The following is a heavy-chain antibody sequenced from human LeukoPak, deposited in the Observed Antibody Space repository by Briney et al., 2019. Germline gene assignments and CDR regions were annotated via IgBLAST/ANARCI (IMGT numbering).Heavy chain of an antibody. Sequence: ASVKVSCKASGCTFTSNYIHWVRQAPGQGLEWMGMIYPRDGSTSYAQKFQGRVTVTRDTSTSTVHMELSDLRSEDTAVYYCARDQEGFDYWGQGTLVTVSS. CDR3: ARDQEGFDY. CDR2: IYPRDGST. V-gene: IGHV1-46*01. J-gene: IGHJ4*02. CDR1: GCTFTSNY.